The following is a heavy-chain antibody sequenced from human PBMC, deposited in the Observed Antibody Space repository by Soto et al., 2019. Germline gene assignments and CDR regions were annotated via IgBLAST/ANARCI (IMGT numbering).Heavy chain of an antibody. CDR3: ARGYYDSSGYRGGFDY. Sequence: PSATLSLTCTVSGGSISSGGYYWSWIRQHPGKGLEWIGYIYYSGSTYYNPSLKSRVTISVDTSKNQFSLKLSSVTAADTAVYYCARGYYDSSGYRGGFDYWGQGTLVTVSS. CDR2: IYYSGST. V-gene: IGHV4-31*03. D-gene: IGHD3-22*01. J-gene: IGHJ4*02. CDR1: GGSISSGGYY.